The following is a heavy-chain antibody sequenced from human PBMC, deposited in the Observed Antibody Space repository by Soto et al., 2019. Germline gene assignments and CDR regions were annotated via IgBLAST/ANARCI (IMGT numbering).Heavy chain of an antibody. CDR2: ISFDGTNK. D-gene: IGHD3-22*01. CDR3: AREMIPMIKWGMSAMDV. J-gene: IGHJ6*02. Sequence: QVQLVESGGGVVQPERSQRLSCTASKFTFASYVMHWVRQAPGEGLEWVALISFDGTNKYYADSVKGRFTISRDNSKNTMYLQMNSLRPEDTAVYYCAREMIPMIKWGMSAMDVWGQGTTVTVS. CDR1: KFTFASYV. V-gene: IGHV3-30*04.